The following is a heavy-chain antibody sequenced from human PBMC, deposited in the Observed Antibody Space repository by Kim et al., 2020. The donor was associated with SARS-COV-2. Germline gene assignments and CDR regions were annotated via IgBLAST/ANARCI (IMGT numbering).Heavy chain of an antibody. D-gene: IGHD6-19*01. V-gene: IGHV3-13*01. J-gene: IGHJ5*02. Sequence: GGSLRLSCAASGFTFSSYDMHWVRPATGKGLEWVSAIGTSGDTYYPGSVKGRFTITRENAKNSLYLQMNSLRAGDTAVYYCARGDIAVAATGRVTWFDPWGQGTLVTVSS. CDR2: IGTSGDT. CDR1: GFTFSSYD. CDR3: ARGDIAVAATGRVTWFDP.